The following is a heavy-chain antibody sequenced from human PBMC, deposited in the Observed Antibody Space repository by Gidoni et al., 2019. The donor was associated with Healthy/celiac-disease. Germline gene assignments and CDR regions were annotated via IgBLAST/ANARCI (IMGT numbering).Heavy chain of an antibody. D-gene: IGHD2-15*01. Sequence: QVQLVESGGGVVQPGRSLRLSCAASGFTFSSYGMHWVRQAPGKGLEWVAVILYDGSNKYYADSVKGRFTISRDNSKNTLYLQMNSLRAEDTAVYYCARDPLSCSGGSCYDEVNWYFDLWGRGTLVTVSS. CDR3: ARDPLSCSGGSCYDEVNWYFDL. V-gene: IGHV3-33*01. CDR1: GFTFSSYG. CDR2: ILYDGSNK. J-gene: IGHJ2*01.